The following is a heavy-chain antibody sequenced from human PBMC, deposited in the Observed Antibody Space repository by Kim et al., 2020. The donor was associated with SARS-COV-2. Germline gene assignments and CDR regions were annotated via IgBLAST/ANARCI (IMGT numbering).Heavy chain of an antibody. V-gene: IGHV3-30*04. CDR2: ISFDGSSE. J-gene: IGHJ6*02. Sequence: GGSLRLSCAASGFTFSNFAFHWVRQAPGKGLEWLAAISFDGSSEFYAESVKGRFTISRDNSKATLYLQVNNLRPEDTAVYYCARDTHRFCGADVRGQGTTVTDSS. CDR1: GFTFSNFA. D-gene: IGHD6-25*01. CDR3: ARDTHRFCGADV.